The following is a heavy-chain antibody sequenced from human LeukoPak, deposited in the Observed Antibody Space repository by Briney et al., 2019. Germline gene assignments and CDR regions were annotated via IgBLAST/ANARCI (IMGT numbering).Heavy chain of an antibody. Sequence: GGSLRLSCAASGFTFGSYAMHWVRQAPGKGLEWVAVISYDGSNKYYADSVKGRFTISRDNSKNTLYLQMNSLRAEDTAVYYCARVVPRYLQDSPPGYWGQGTLVTVSS. J-gene: IGHJ4*02. CDR1: GFTFGSYA. D-gene: IGHD5-24*01. CDR2: ISYDGSNK. CDR3: ARVVPRYLQDSPPGY. V-gene: IGHV3-30-3*01.